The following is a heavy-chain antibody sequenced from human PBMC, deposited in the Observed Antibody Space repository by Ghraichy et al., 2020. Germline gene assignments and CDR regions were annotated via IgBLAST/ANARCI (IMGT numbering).Heavy chain of an antibody. D-gene: IGHD2-21*02. V-gene: IGHV3-23*01. CDR1: GFTFISYA. J-gene: IGHJ4*02. CDR2: ISGSGGST. Sequence: GGSLRLSCAASGFTFISYAMSWVRQAPGKGLEWVSAISGSGGSTYYADSVKGRFTISRDNSKNTLYLQMNSLRAEDTAVYYCAKDPAYCGGDCYSGDYWGQGTLVTVSS. CDR3: AKDPAYCGGDCYSGDY.